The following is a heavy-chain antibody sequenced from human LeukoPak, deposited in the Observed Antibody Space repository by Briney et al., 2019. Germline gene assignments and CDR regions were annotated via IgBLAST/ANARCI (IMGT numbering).Heavy chain of an antibody. D-gene: IGHD6-19*01. V-gene: IGHV1-8*01. CDR2: MNPNSGNT. CDR3: ARGAQVGQWLFE. CDR1: GYTFTSYD. J-gene: IGHJ4*02. Sequence: ASVKVSCKASGYTFTSYDINWVRQATGQGLEWMGWMNPNSGNTGYAQKFQGRITMTRNTSISTAYMELSSLRSEDTAVYYCARGAQVGQWLFEWGQGTLVTVSS.